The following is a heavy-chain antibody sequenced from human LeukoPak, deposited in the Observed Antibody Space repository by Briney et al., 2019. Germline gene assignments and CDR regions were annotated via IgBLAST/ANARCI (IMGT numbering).Heavy chain of an antibody. Sequence: SVKVSCKASGGTFSSYAISWVRQAPGQGLEWMGRIIPIFGTANYAQKFQGSVTITTDESTSTAYMELSSLRSEDTAVYYCARDRRYFDWLPLDYWGQGTLVTVSS. J-gene: IGHJ4*02. CDR3: ARDRRYFDWLPLDY. CDR1: GGTFSSYA. V-gene: IGHV1-69*05. CDR2: IIPIFGTA. D-gene: IGHD3-9*01.